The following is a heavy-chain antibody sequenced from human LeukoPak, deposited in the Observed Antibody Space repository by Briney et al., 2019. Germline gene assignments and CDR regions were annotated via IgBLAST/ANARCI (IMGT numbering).Heavy chain of an antibody. D-gene: IGHD5-12*01. CDR2: IQFDESDK. J-gene: IGHJ3*02. Sequence: GGSLRLSCAASGFSFSDYGMHWVRQTPGKGLEWVTFIQFDESDKFYADSVKGRFIISRDNSKSTLYLQMNSLRAEDTAVYYCAKDYSGYDEGDAFDIWGQGTMVTVSS. CDR1: GFSFSDYG. V-gene: IGHV3-30*02. CDR3: AKDYSGYDEGDAFDI.